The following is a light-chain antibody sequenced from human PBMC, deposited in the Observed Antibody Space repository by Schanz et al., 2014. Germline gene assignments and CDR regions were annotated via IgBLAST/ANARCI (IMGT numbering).Light chain of an antibody. Sequence: QSVLTQPPSVSGAPGQRVTISCTGSSSNIGAGYVLDWYQQLPGTAPKLLIYGNSNRPSGVPDRFSGSRSGTSASLAITGLQAEDEADYYCSSYEGSNNIYVFGTGTKVTVL. J-gene: IGLJ1*01. CDR1: SSNIGAGYV. V-gene: IGLV1-40*01. CDR2: GNS. CDR3: SSYEGSNNIYV.